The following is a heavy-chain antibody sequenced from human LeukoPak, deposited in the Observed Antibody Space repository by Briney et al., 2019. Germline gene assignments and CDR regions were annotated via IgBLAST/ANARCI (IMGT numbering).Heavy chain of an antibody. V-gene: IGHV3-74*01. CDR3: VSFYETY. J-gene: IGHJ4*02. CDR1: GNYC. CDR2: INSDGSRT. D-gene: IGHD2/OR15-2a*01. Sequence: QLWGSLRLSCAASGNYCMHWVRQAPGKGLVWVSHINSDGSRTSYADSVKGRFTISKDNAKNTVYLQMNSLRAEDTAVYYCVSFYETYWGRGTLVTVSS.